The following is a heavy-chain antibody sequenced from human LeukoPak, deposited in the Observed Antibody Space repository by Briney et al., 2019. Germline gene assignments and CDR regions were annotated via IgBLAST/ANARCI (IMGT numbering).Heavy chain of an antibody. V-gene: IGHV3-30-3*01. CDR1: GFTFSSYA. Sequence: GGSLRLSCAASGFTFSSYAMHWVRQAPGKGLEWVAVISYDGSNKYYADSVKGRFTISRDNSKNTLYLQMNSLRAEDTAVYYCARGGGSYYNLDYWGQGTLVTVSS. J-gene: IGHJ4*02. CDR2: ISYDGSNK. CDR3: ARGGGSYYNLDY. D-gene: IGHD1-26*01.